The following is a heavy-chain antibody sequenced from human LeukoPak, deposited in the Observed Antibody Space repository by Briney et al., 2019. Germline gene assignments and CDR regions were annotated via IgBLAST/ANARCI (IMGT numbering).Heavy chain of an antibody. CDR2: INSSGGDK. J-gene: IGHJ4*02. CDR3: ARDCCASGRHDS. Sequence: GGSLRLSCADSGFTFSFYWMTWVRQAPGTGLEWVANINSSGGDKYYGDSVKGRFTLSRDNAKNSLYLQVHRRRAEDRAVFYCARDCCASGRHDSWGQGTLVTVSS. V-gene: IGHV3-7*04. CDR1: GFTFSFYW. D-gene: IGHD3-10*01.